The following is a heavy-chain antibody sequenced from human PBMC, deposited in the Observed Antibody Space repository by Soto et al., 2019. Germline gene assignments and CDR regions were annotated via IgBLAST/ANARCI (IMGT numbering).Heavy chain of an antibody. V-gene: IGHV1-46*01. Sequence: QEQLVQYGPEVKKPGASVKVSCTASGYTFTSYYIHWVRQAPGQGLEWVGIINPNGGGTSYAQKFQDRFTVTRDTSTSTVYMELSSLGSEDTAVYYCARIPGIAVSGTSWGQGTLVTVSS. CDR3: ARIPGIAVSGTS. D-gene: IGHD6-19*01. CDR1: GYTFTSYY. CDR2: INPNGGGT. J-gene: IGHJ5*02.